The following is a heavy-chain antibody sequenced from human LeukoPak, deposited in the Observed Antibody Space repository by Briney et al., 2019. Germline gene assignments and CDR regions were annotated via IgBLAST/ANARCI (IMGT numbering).Heavy chain of an antibody. CDR2: ISHDGSNK. J-gene: IGHJ6*02. V-gene: IGHV3-30*18. D-gene: IGHD1-26*01. Sequence: PGGSLRLSCAASGFTFSSYGMHWVRQAPGKGLEWVAVISHDGSNKYYADSVKGRFTISRDNSKNTLYLQMNSLRAEDTAVYYCAKDVADSGYHFYGMDVWGQGTTVTVSS. CDR1: GFTFSSYG. CDR3: AKDVADSGYHFYGMDV.